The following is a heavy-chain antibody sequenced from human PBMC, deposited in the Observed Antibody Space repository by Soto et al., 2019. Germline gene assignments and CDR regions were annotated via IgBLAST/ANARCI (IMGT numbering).Heavy chain of an antibody. D-gene: IGHD4-17*01. CDR1: GYTFTDYY. Sequence: ASVKVSCKASGYTFTDYYIQWVRQAPGQGLEYMGWISPKSGCEAHAQKFRGRVTMTRDTSVNSAYLHLSSLTSDDTAVYFCARCHRGLRCHLDYWGQGTLVTVYS. J-gene: IGHJ4*02. V-gene: IGHV1-2*02. CDR3: ARCHRGLRCHLDY. CDR2: ISPKSGCE.